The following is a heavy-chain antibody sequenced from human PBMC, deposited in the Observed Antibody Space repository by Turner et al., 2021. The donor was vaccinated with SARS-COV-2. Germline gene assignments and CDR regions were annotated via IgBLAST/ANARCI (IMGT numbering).Heavy chain of an antibody. CDR2: IWDDGTNK. CDR1: GFTFSSYG. J-gene: IGHJ4*02. CDR3: ARDPFSVTSGYGDYFY. V-gene: IGHV3-33*01. Sequence: QVQLVASGGGVVQPGRSLRLPCAASGFTFSSYGMHWVRQAPGKGLEWVAIIWDDGTNKYYADSVKGRFTISRDNSKNTLYLQMNSLRAEDTAVYYCARDPFSVTSGYGDYFYWGQGTLVTVSS. D-gene: IGHD4-17*01.